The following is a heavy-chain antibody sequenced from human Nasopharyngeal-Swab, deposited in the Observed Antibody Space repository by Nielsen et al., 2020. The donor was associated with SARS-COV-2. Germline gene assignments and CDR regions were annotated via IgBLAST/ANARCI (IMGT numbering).Heavy chain of an antibody. V-gene: IGHV3-21*01. CDR2: ISSTTPYI. J-gene: IGHJ4*02. Sequence: GESLKISCVASGFTFSGYTMNWVRQAPGKGLEWISSISSTTPYIYYADSVKGRFTISRDNAKNSLYLQMNSLTVDDTAVYYCARSYNPGGFGWLLSNDWGQGTLVTVSS. CDR3: ARSYNPGGFGWLLSND. CDR1: GFTFSGYT. D-gene: IGHD3-9*01.